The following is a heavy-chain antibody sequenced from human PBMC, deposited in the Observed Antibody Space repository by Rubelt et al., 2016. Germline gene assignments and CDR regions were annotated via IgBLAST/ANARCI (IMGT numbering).Heavy chain of an antibody. CDR3: ARESSAHSGSYDS. CDR2: INHSGST. V-gene: IGHV4-34*01. J-gene: IGHJ5*01. D-gene: IGHD1-26*01. CDR1: GGSLSGYY. Sequence: QVQLQQWGAGLLKPSETLSLTCAVYGGSLSGYYWSWIRQPPGKGLEWIGEINHSGSTNYNPSLKGRGTITVNTSKNQFSLNLRFVTAADTAVYYCARESSAHSGSYDSWGQGTLVTVSS.